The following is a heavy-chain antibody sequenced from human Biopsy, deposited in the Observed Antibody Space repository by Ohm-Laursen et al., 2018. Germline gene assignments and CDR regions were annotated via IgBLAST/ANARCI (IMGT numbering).Heavy chain of an antibody. J-gene: IGHJ3*02. Sequence: TLSLTCTVSGGSISSYYWTWIRQPPGKGLEWIGDVYYGGSTNRNPSLKSRVTILVDTSKNQFSLKLNSVTAADTAVYYCGRREVVITHDAFDTWGQGTMVTVSS. CDR2: VYYGGST. D-gene: IGHD3-22*01. V-gene: IGHV4-59*08. CDR1: GGSISSYY. CDR3: GRREVVITHDAFDT.